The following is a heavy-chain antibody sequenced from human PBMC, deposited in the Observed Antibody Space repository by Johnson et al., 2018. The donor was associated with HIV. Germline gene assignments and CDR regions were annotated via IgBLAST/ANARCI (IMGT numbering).Heavy chain of an antibody. CDR1: GFTFSNYG. CDR2: IQFDGSHK. Sequence: QVQLVESGGGVVQPGGSLRLSCKASGFTFSNYGIHWVRQAPGKGLEWVTFIQFDGSHKYSADFVKGRFTISRDTSKKSVFLQMNSLRPEDTAVYYCAKETRDSRSAFDIWGQGTMVIVSS. V-gene: IGHV3-30*02. D-gene: IGHD4-11*01. CDR3: AKETRDSRSAFDI. J-gene: IGHJ3*02.